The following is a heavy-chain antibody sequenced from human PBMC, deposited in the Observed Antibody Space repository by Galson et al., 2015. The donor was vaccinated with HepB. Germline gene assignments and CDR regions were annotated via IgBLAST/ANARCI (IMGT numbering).Heavy chain of an antibody. J-gene: IGHJ4*02. D-gene: IGHD3-10*01. CDR1: GFSVSNYG. V-gene: IGHV3-43*02. CDR2: ISWDGGST. Sequence: SLRLSCAATGFSVSNYGMSWVRQAPGKGLEWVSAISWDGGSTYYADSVKGRFTISRDNSKNSLYLQMNSLRTEDTALYYCAKDIRQGGSGPFDYWGQGTLVTVSS. CDR3: AKDIRQGGSGPFDY.